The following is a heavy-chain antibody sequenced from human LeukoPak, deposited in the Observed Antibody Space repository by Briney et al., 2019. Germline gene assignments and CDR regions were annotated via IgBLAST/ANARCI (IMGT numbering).Heavy chain of an antibody. J-gene: IGHJ4*02. CDR3: VTVFVRSGSYQFGGPRGSYYFDY. D-gene: IGHD1-26*01. CDR2: FDPEDGET. CDR1: GYTLTELS. Sequence: DSVKVSCKVYGYTLTELSMHWVRQAPGKGLEWMGGFDPEDGETIHAQKFKGRITMTEETSTDTAYMELSSLRSEHTAVYYCVTVFVRSGSYQFGGPRGSYYFDYWGQGALVTVSS. V-gene: IGHV1-24*01.